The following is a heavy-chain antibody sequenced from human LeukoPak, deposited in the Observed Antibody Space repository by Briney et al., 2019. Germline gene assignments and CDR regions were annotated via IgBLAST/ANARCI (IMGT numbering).Heavy chain of an antibody. CDR3: AKGQRGYSYSDWYFDL. Sequence: PGGSLRLSCAASGFTFSSYGMHWVRQAPGKGLEWVAVILYDGSNKYYADSVKGRFTISRDNSKNTLYLQMNSLRAEDTAVYYCAKGQRGYSYSDWYFDLWGRGTLVTVSS. CDR2: ILYDGSNK. D-gene: IGHD5-18*01. CDR1: GFTFSSYG. V-gene: IGHV3-30*18. J-gene: IGHJ2*01.